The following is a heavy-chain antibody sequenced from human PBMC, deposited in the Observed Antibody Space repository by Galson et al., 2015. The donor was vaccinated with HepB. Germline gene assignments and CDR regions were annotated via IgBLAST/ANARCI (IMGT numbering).Heavy chain of an antibody. D-gene: IGHD2-2*01. Sequence: SVKVSCKASGYTFTSYYMHWVRQAPGQGLEWMGIINPSGGSTSYAQKFQGRVTMTRDTSTSTVYMELSSLRSEDTAVYYCARGSSIVVVPAAIDYWGQGTLVTVSS. CDR2: INPSGGST. V-gene: IGHV1-46*03. J-gene: IGHJ4*02. CDR3: ARGSSIVVVPAAIDY. CDR1: GYTFTSYY.